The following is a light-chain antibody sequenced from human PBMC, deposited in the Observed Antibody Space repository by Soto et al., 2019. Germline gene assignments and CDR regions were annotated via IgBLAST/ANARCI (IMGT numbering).Light chain of an antibody. J-gene: IGKJ1*01. V-gene: IGKV1-5*03. CDR3: LKYNKDAPGT. Sequence: DIQMTQSPSTLSGSVGDRVTITCRASQTISSWLAWYQQKPGKAPKLLIYKASTLKSGVPSRFSGSGSGTEFTLTISSLQPEDVATYYCLKYNKDAPGTFGQGTKVDIK. CDR2: KAS. CDR1: QTISSW.